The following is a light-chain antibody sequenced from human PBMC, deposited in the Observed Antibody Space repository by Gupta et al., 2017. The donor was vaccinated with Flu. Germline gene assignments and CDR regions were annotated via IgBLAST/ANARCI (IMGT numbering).Light chain of an antibody. Sequence: SYELTQPLSVSVALGQTARITCGRNDIGSKNVHWYQQRPGQAPLLVIYADSNRPSGIPERFSGSNSGNTATLTISRTQAGDEADYYCQLWDSSTAVFGGGTKLTIL. J-gene: IGLJ3*02. CDR2: ADS. V-gene: IGLV3-9*01. CDR3: QLWDSSTAV. CDR1: DIGSKN.